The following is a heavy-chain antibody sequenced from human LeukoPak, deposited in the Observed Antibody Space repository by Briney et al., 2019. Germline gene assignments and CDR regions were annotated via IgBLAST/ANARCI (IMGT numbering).Heavy chain of an antibody. Sequence: GGSLTLSCAASGFTFNNYAMNWVRQAPGKGLEWVSSISGGGETTYYADSAKGRFTISRDNSQNTSYLQMNSLRAEDTAVYYCARDYADYVGYFFFDYWGQGTLVTVSS. CDR1: GFTFNNYA. J-gene: IGHJ4*02. CDR3: ARDYADYVGYFFFDY. V-gene: IGHV3-23*01. D-gene: IGHD4-17*01. CDR2: ISGGGETT.